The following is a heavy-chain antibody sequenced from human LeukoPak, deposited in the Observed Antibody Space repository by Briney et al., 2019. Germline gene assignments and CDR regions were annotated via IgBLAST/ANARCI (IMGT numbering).Heavy chain of an antibody. V-gene: IGHV4-30-4*01. Sequence: PSETLSLTCTVSGGSISSGDYYWSWIRQPPGKGLEWIGYIYYSGSTYYNPSLKSRVTISVDTSKNQFSLKLSSVTAADTAVYYCARASPRSALTVTTYYFDYWGQGTLVTVSS. CDR3: ARASPRSALTVTTYYFDY. J-gene: IGHJ4*02. CDR2: IYYSGST. CDR1: GGSISSGDYY. D-gene: IGHD4-17*01.